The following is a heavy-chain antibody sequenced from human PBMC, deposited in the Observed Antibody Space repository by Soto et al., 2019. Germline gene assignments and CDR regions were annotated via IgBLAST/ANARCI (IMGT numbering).Heavy chain of an antibody. J-gene: IGHJ4*02. CDR2: IYPGDSGT. Sequence: GESLKISCKGSGYTFTNYWIGWVRQMPGKGLEWMAIIYPGDSGTRYSPAFQGQVTISADKSISTAYLQWSSLKASDTAMYYCAKTPLYYDSGGYYWYFDYWGQGTMVTVYS. V-gene: IGHV5-51*01. CDR3: AKTPLYYDSGGYYWYFDY. CDR1: GYTFTNYW. D-gene: IGHD3-22*01.